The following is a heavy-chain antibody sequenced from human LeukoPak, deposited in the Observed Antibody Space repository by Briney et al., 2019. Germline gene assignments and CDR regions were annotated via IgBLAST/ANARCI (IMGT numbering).Heavy chain of an antibody. V-gene: IGHV3-23*01. D-gene: IGHD3-10*01. CDR2: ISGSGGST. Sequence: PGGSLRLSCAASGFTFSSYAMSWVRQAPGKGLEWVSAISGSGGSTYYADSVKGRFTISRDNSKNTLYLQMNSLRAEDTAVYYCARVRRDYYYGSGSYYKAQYYYGMDVWGKGTTVTVSS. CDR3: ARVRRDYYYGSGSYYKAQYYYGMDV. J-gene: IGHJ6*04. CDR1: GFTFSSYA.